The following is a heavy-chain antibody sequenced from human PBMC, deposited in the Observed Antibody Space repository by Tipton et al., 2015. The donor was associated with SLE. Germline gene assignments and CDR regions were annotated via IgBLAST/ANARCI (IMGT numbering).Heavy chain of an antibody. J-gene: IGHJ5*02. CDR3: ARARHSLAGGFDP. Sequence: TLSLTCTVSGGSISSSSYYWGWIRQPPGKGLEWIGSIYYSGSTYYNPSLKSRVTISVDTSKNQFSLKLSSVTAADTAVYYCARARHSLAGGFDPWGQGTQVTVSS. D-gene: IGHD1-26*01. CDR2: IYYSGST. V-gene: IGHV4-39*07. CDR1: GGSISSSSYY.